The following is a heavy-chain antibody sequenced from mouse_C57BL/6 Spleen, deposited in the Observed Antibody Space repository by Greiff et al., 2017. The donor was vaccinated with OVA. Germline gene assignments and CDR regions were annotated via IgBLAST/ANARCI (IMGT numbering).Heavy chain of an antibody. CDR3: TTYDGYYVFAY. V-gene: IGHV14-4*01. CDR1: GFNIKDDY. CDR2: IDPENGDT. J-gene: IGHJ3*01. Sequence: VQLQQSGAELVRPGASVMLSCTASGFNIKDDYMHWVKQRPEQGLEWIGWIDPENGDTEYASKFQGKATITADTSSNTAYLQLSSLTSEDTAVYYCTTYDGYYVFAYWGQGTLVTVSA. D-gene: IGHD2-3*01.